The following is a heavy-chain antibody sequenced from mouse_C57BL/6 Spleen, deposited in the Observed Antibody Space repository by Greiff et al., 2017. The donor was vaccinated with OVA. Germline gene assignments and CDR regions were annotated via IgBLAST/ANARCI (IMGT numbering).Heavy chain of an antibody. CDR1: GFTFSDYG. CDR2: ISSGSSTI. V-gene: IGHV5-17*01. Sequence: EVKVVESGGGLVKPGGSLKLSCAASGFTFSDYGMHWVRQAPEKGLEWVAYISSGSSTIYYADTVKGRFTISRDNAKNTLFLQMTSLRSEDTAMYYCARPEDYGSSYGYFDVWGTGTTVTVSS. J-gene: IGHJ1*03. D-gene: IGHD1-1*01. CDR3: ARPEDYGSSYGYFDV.